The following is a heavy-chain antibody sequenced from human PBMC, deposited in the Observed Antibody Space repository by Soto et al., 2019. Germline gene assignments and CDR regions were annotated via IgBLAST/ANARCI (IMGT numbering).Heavy chain of an antibody. CDR2: INPNSGGT. Sequence: ASVKVSCKASGYTFTGYYMHWVRQAPGQGLEWMGWINPNSGGTKYSQKFQGRVTITRDTSASTAYMELSSLRSEDTAVYYCARVEGYSSGWVAIDAFDISGQGTMVTVSS. V-gene: IGHV1-2*02. J-gene: IGHJ3*02. CDR1: GYTFTGYY. D-gene: IGHD6-19*01. CDR3: ARVEGYSSGWVAIDAFDI.